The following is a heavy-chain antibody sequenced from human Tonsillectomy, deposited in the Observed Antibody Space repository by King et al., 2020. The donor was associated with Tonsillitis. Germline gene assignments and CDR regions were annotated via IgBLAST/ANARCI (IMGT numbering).Heavy chain of an antibody. J-gene: IGHJ4*02. Sequence: VQLVESGGGVVQPGRSLRLSCAASGFTFSSYAMHWVRQAPGKGLEWVAVISSDGSNKYYADSVKGRFTISRDNSKNTLYLQMNSLRAEDTAVYYCARAAVAGTWISLDYWGQGTLVTVSS. V-gene: IGHV3-30*04. D-gene: IGHD6-19*01. CDR3: ARAAVAGTWISLDY. CDR1: GFTFSSYA. CDR2: ISSDGSNK.